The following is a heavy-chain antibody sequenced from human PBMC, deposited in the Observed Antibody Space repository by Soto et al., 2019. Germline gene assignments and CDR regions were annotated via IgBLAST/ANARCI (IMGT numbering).Heavy chain of an antibody. V-gene: IGHV3-7*05. D-gene: IGHD4-17*01. J-gene: IGHJ2*01. CDR2: IKQDGSEK. CDR3: ARDHDYGGIHHWYFDL. Sequence: GGSLRLSCAASGFTFSSYWMSWVRQAPGKGLEWVANIKQDGSEKYYVDSVKGRFTISRDNAKNSLYLQMNSLRAEDTAVYYCARDHDYGGIHHWYFDLWGRGTLVTVSS. CDR1: GFTFSSYW.